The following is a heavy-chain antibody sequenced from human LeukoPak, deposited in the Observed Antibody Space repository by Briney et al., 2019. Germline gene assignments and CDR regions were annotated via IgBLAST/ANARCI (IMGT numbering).Heavy chain of an antibody. CDR3: ARGHRGSGEYGMDV. D-gene: IGHD3-10*01. CDR1: GYTFTNYD. Sequence: GASVKVSCKASGYTFTNYDINWVRQATGQGLEWMGWMDPDTGNAVYAQNFQGRVTMTRNTSTRTAYMELSSLRSGDTAVYYCARGHRGSGEYGMDVWGQGTTVTVSS. CDR2: MDPDTGNA. V-gene: IGHV1-8*01. J-gene: IGHJ6*02.